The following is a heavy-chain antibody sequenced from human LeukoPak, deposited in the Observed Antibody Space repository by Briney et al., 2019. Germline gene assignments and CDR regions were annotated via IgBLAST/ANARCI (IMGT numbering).Heavy chain of an antibody. V-gene: IGHV3-23*01. CDR2: ISSSGGST. D-gene: IGHD3-22*01. J-gene: IGHJ4*02. Sequence: AGSLTLSCAASGFTFSSYAMSWVRQAPGQGMEWVSTISSSGGSTYYADSVKGRFTISSDNSKNPLYLQMNSVRAEDTAVYYCAKPGDSSGYYWEPETCCAYWGQGPRVTVSS. CDR3: AKPGDSSGYYWEPETCCAY. CDR1: GFTFSSYA.